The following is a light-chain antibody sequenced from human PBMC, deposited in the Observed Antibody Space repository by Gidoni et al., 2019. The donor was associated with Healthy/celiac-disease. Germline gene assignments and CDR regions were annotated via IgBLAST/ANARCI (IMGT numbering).Light chain of an antibody. CDR2: EVS. CDR3: CSYAGSSTLV. V-gene: IGLV2-23*02. Sequence: QSAVTQPASVSGSPRQSITISCTGTSRDVGSYNLVSWYQQHPGKAPKLMIYEVSKRPSGVSNRFSGSKSGNTASLTISGLQAEDEADYYCCSYAGSSTLVFGGGTKLTVL. J-gene: IGLJ2*01. CDR1: SRDVGSYNL.